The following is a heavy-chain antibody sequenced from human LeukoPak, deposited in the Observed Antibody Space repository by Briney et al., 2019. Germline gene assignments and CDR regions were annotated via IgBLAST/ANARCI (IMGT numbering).Heavy chain of an antibody. CDR1: SGSISSYY. J-gene: IGHJ4*02. CDR3: ARAFKNPLYSNPFDY. Sequence: SETLSLTCTVSSGSISSYYWSWIRQPPGKGLEWIGYIYYSGSAKYNPSLKSRVTISVDMSKNQFSLNLNSVTAADTAVYYCARAFKNPLYSNPFDYWGQGTLVTVSS. V-gene: IGHV4-59*01. D-gene: IGHD4-11*01. CDR2: IYYSGSA.